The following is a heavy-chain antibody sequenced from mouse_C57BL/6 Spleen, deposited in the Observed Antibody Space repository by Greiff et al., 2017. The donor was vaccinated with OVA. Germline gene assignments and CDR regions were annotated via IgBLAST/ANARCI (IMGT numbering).Heavy chain of an antibody. CDR3: ARVWDRGYFDV. D-gene: IGHD1-1*02. CDR1: GFTFSDYY. J-gene: IGHJ1*03. Sequence: EVMLVESEGGLVQPGRSMKLSCTASGFTFSDYYMAWVRQVPEKGLEWVANINYDGSSTYYLDSLKSRFIISRDNAKNILYLQMSSLKSEDTATYYCARVWDRGYFDVWGTGTTVTVSS. CDR2: INYDGSST. V-gene: IGHV5-16*01.